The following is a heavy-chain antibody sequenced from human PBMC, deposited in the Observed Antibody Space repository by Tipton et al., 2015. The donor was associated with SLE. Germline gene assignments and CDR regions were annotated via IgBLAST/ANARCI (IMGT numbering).Heavy chain of an antibody. D-gene: IGHD3-22*01. CDR1: GGSFSGYY. CDR3: GRYDSSGYDEAFDI. CDR2: INHSGST. Sequence: TLSLTCAVYGGSFSGYYWSWIRQPPGKGLEWIGEINHSGSTNYNPSLKSRVTISVDTSKNQLSLKLSSVTAADTAVYYCGRYDSSGYDEAFDIWGQGTMVTVSS. V-gene: IGHV4-34*01. J-gene: IGHJ3*02.